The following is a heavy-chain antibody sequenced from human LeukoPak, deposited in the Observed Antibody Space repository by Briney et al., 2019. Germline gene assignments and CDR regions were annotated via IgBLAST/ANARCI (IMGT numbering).Heavy chain of an antibody. CDR1: GGSINSGGYY. Sequence: SQTLSLTCTVSGGSINSGGYYWSWIRQPPGKGLEWIGYIYQSGSTYYNPSLKSRVTISVDRSKNQFYLNLTSVTAADTAVYYCARVLISDSSGYYARGYYFDYWGQGTLVTVSS. V-gene: IGHV4-30-2*01. D-gene: IGHD3-22*01. CDR3: ARVLISDSSGYYARGYYFDY. J-gene: IGHJ4*02. CDR2: IYQSGST.